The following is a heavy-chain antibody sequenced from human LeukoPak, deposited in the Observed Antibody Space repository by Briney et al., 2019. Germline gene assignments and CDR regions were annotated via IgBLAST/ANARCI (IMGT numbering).Heavy chain of an antibody. D-gene: IGHD3-3*01. V-gene: IGHV4-34*01. CDR1: GGSFSGYY. CDR3: ARGRYDFWSGYSTRPFFDY. J-gene: IGHJ4*02. Sequence: SETLSLTCAVYGGSFSGYYWSWIRQPPGKGLEWIGETNHSGSTNYNPSLKSRVTISVDTSKNQFSLKLSSVTAADTAVYYCARGRYDFWSGYSTRPFFDYWGQGTLVTVSS. CDR2: TNHSGST.